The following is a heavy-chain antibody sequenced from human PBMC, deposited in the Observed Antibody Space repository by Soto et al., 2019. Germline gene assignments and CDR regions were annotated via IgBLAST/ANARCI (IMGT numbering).Heavy chain of an antibody. D-gene: IGHD2-21*01. CDR3: AREDSFDPFHH. Sequence: VQLVESGXGLVQPGESLRLSCVASGFTFSRYWMNWXRQAPGKGLVWVSRISSDGSNTTYADSVKGRFTISRDHAKNTLYLQMNSLRVEDTAVYHCAREDSFDPFHHWGQGTLVTVSS. CDR2: ISSDGSNT. CDR1: GFTFSRYW. V-gene: IGHV3-74*01. J-gene: IGHJ1*01.